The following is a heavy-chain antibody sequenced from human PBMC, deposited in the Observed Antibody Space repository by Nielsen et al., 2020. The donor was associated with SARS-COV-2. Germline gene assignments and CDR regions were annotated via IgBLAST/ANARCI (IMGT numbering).Heavy chain of an antibody. D-gene: IGHD3-22*01. CDR1: GGSISSGGYS. CDR3: ASSPYYYDSSGYYYPDY. J-gene: IGHJ4*02. V-gene: IGHV4-30-2*01. CDR2: IYHSGST. Sequence: SETLSLTCTVSGGSISSGGYSWSWIRQPPGKGLEWIGYIYHSGSTYYNPSLKSRVTISVDRSKNQFSLKLSSVTAADTAVYYCASSPYYYDSSGYYYPDYWGQGTLVTVSS.